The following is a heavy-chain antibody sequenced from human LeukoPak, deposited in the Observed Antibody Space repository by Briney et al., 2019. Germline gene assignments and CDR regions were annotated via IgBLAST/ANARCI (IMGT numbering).Heavy chain of an antibody. CDR3: ARVRGYSYGYGDY. CDR1: GFTFSSYA. J-gene: IGHJ4*02. V-gene: IGHV3-53*01. CDR2: IYSGGST. Sequence: GGSLRLSCAASGFTFSSYAMSWVRQAPGKGLEWVSVIYSGGSTYYADSVKGRFTISRDNSKNTLYLQMNSLRAEDTAVYYCARVRGYSYGYGDYWGQGTLVTVSS. D-gene: IGHD5-18*01.